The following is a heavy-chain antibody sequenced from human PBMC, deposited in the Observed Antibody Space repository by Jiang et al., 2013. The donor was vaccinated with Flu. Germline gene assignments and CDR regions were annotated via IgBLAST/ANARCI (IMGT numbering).Heavy chain of an antibody. V-gene: IGHV1-3*04. CDR3: ARSLEAAYCGGDCSIDAFDI. CDR2: ITTDTDYR. Sequence: SGAEVKKPGASVRVSCKASGYTFTNFPMHWVRQAPGQGLEWMGWITTDTDYRKYSQKFQGRVTITRDTSATTAYMELSSLTSEDTAVYYCARSLEAAYCGGDCSIDAFDIVGPRDNGHRLF. CDR1: GYTFTNFP. D-gene: IGHD2-21*02. J-gene: IGHJ3*02.